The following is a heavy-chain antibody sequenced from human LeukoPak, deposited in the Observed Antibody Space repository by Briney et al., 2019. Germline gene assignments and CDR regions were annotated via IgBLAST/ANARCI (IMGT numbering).Heavy chain of an antibody. D-gene: IGHD6-13*01. J-gene: IGHJ6*03. Sequence: PSETLSLTCTVSGGSISSYYWSWIRQPAGKGLEWIGRIYTSGSTNYNPSLKSRVTMSVDTSKNQFSLKLSSVTAADTAVYYCARVSGEAAAGNPYYYYMDVWGKGTTVTVSS. CDR1: GGSISSYY. V-gene: IGHV4-4*07. CDR2: IYTSGST. CDR3: ARVSGEAAAGNPYYYYMDV.